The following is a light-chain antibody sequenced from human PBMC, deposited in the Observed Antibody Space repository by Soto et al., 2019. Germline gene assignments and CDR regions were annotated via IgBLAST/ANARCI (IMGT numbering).Light chain of an antibody. CDR1: NSNIGRND. J-gene: IGLJ2*01. V-gene: IGLV1-44*01. Sequence: SVLAQPPSASGPPGQRVTISCSGSNSNIGRNDVTWYQQVPGTAPQCLIYSNDQRPSGVPDRISGSRSGTSASLAISGLQSGDEAEYYCAAWDDTLRARVFGGGTKVTVL. CDR3: AAWDDTLRARV. CDR2: SND.